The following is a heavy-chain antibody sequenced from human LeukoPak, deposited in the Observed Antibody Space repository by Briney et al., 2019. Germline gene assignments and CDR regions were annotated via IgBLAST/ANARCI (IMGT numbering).Heavy chain of an antibody. J-gene: IGHJ4*02. Sequence: GASVKVSCKASGYTFTGYYMHWVRQAPGQGLEWMGWINPNSGGTNYAQKFQGRVTMTRDTSISTAYMELSRLRSDDTAVYYCARPQGSGGWTGGFDYWGQGTLVTVSS. V-gene: IGHV1-2*02. D-gene: IGHD6-19*01. CDR3: ARPQGSGGWTGGFDY. CDR2: INPNSGGT. CDR1: GYTFTGYY.